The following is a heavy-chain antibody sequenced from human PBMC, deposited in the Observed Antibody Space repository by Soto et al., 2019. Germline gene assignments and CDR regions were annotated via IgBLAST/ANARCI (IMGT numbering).Heavy chain of an antibody. Sequence: QVQLVESGGGLVKPAGSLRLSCAASGFTFSDYYMAWIRQAPGKGLEWVSYISGRGATKYYADSMKGRFVISRDNAKNSLYLEMNSLRPGDTAVYYCARCPGVRGVIITGWFDPWGQGTLVTVSS. CDR3: ARCPGVRGVIITGWFDP. CDR2: ISGRGATK. J-gene: IGHJ5*02. CDR1: GFTFSDYY. D-gene: IGHD3-10*01. V-gene: IGHV3-11*01.